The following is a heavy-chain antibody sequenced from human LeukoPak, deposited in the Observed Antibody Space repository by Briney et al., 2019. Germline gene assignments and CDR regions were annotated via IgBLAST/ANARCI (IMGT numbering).Heavy chain of an antibody. V-gene: IGHV3-23*01. CDR3: ASAQAYCGGDCYGSYYYYGMDV. J-gene: IGHJ6*02. CDR1: GFIFNSYA. D-gene: IGHD2-21*02. Sequence: GGSLRLSCVVSGFIFNSYAMTWVRQAPGKGLEWVSGLSGTGGSTYYADSVKGRFTISRDNSKNTLYLQMNSLRAEDTAVYYCASAQAYCGGDCYGSYYYYGMDVWGQGTTVIVSS. CDR2: LSGTGGST.